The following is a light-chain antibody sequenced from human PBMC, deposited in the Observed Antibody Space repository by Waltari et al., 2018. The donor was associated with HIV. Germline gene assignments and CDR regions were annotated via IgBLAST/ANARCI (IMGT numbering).Light chain of an antibody. CDR1: SSNIGSNT. V-gene: IGLV1-44*01. Sequence: QSVLTQPPSASGTPGQRVTISCSGSSSNIGSNTVNWYQQLLGTAPKLLIYSNNQRPSGVPDRFSGSKSGTSASLAISGLQSEDEADYYCAAWDDSLSVHVVFGGGTRLTVL. CDR2: SNN. CDR3: AAWDDSLSVHVV. J-gene: IGLJ2*01.